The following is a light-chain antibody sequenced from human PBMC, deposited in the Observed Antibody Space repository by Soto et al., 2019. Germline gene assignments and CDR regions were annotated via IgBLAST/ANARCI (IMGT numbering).Light chain of an antibody. V-gene: IGKV3-15*01. CDR2: GAS. CDR1: QSVSSK. J-gene: IGKJ5*01. CDR3: QQYNNWPIT. Sequence: EILMTQSPATLSVSPGEGATLSCRAIQSVSSKLAWYQQKPGQAPRLLIYGASTRATGIPARFSGSGSGTEFTLTISSLQSEDFAVYYCQQYNNWPITFGQGTRLEIK.